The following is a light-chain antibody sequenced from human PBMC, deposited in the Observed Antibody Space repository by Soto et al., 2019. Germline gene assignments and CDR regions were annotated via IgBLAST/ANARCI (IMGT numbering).Light chain of an antibody. CDR1: HNIERW. J-gene: IGKJ1*01. CDR3: QQFAISTT. CDR2: DAS. V-gene: IGKV1-5*01. Sequence: IQMTQSPSTLSASVGDRVTITCRASHNIERWMAWYQQKPGKAPSLLIFDASTLHSGVPSRFSGSGSGTDFTLTISRLQPDDWETYYCQQFAISTTFGQGTKV.